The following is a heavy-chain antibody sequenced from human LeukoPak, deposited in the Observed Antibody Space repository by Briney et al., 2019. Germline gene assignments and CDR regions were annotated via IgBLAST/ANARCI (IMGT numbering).Heavy chain of an antibody. CDR2: IKNDGSIT. Sequence: PGGSLRLSCAASGFIFSGYWMHWVRQAPGKGLVWLSRIKNDGSITSYADSVKGRFTISRDNAKNTLYLQMYSLRVEDTAVYYCTKSDWFDPWGQGTLVTVSS. CDR3: TKSDWFDP. CDR1: GFIFSGYW. J-gene: IGHJ5*02. V-gene: IGHV3-74*01. D-gene: IGHD3-3*01.